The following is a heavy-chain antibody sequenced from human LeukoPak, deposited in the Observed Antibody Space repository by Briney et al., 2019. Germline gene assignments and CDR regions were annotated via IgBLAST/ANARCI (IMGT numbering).Heavy chain of an antibody. D-gene: IGHD5-18*01. CDR3: ARAAMVRGAYYFDY. CDR1: GGSIRSSYYY. V-gene: IGHV4-39*01. CDR2: IYDSGST. J-gene: IGHJ4*02. Sequence: PSETLSLTCTVSGGSIRSSYYYWGWIRQPPGKGLEWIGSIYDSGSTYYNPSLKSRVTISVDTSKNQFSLKLSSVTAADTAVYYCARAAMVRGAYYFDYWGQGTLVTVSS.